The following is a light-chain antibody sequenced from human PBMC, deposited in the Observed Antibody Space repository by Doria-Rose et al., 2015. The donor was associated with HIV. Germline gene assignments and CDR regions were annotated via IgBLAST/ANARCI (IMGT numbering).Light chain of an antibody. V-gene: IGKV3-20*01. CDR1: QSFSSTY. CDR3: HQYGTSWT. CDR2: DGS. Sequence: VLTQSPGTLSLSPGERATLSCRASQSFSSTYLAWYQQKPGQAPSLLIYDGSTSATGIPDRFSASGSGTDLTLTINRLEPEDFALYYCHQYGTSWTFGQGTKVEI. J-gene: IGKJ1*01.